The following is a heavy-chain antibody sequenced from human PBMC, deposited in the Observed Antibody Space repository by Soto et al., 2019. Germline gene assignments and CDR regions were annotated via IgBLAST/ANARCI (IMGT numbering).Heavy chain of an antibody. CDR3: ARQQKVTSLTDAFDI. J-gene: IGHJ3*02. V-gene: IGHV4-39*01. CDR1: GGSISSSSYY. CDR2: IYYSGST. Sequence: SETLSLTCTVSGGSISSSSYYWGWIRQPPGKGLEWIGSIYYSGSTYYNPSLKSRVTISVDTSKNQFSLKLSSVTAADTAVYYCARQQKVTSLTDAFDIWGQGTMVTVSS. D-gene: IGHD2-21*02.